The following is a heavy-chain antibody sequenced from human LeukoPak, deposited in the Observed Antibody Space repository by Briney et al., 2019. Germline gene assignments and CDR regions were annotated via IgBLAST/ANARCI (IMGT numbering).Heavy chain of an antibody. CDR3: AREWELQDGFDI. J-gene: IGHJ3*02. CDR1: GFTFSSYC. CDR2: IYSDGKT. V-gene: IGHV3-53*01. Sequence: GGSLRLSCGASGFTFSSYCMNWVRQAPGKGLEWVSVIYSDGKTYYADSVKGRFTISRDNSKNTLYLQMNSLRAEDTAVYYCAREWELQDGFDIWGQGTMVTVSS. D-gene: IGHD1-26*01.